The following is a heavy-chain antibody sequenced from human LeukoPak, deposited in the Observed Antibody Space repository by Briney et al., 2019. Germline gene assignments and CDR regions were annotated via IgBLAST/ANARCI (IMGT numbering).Heavy chain of an antibody. CDR2: INPNSGGT. D-gene: IGHD6-13*01. Sequence: ASVKVSCKPSGYTFTGYYMHWVRQAPGQGLEGMGWINPNSGGTNYAQKFQGRVTMTRDTSISTAYMELSRLRSDDTAVYYCASCRQQLVCSFDPWGQGTLVTVSS. CDR1: GYTFTGYY. CDR3: ASCRQQLVCSFDP. V-gene: IGHV1-2*02. J-gene: IGHJ5*02.